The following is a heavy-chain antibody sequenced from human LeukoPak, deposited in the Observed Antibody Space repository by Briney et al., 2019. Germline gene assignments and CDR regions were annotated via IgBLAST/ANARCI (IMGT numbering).Heavy chain of an antibody. D-gene: IGHD3-9*01. CDR3: ARDRSPGYDILTGYYTGAFDI. CDR1: GGSFSGYY. J-gene: IGHJ3*02. V-gene: IGHV4-59*01. CDR2: IYYSGST. Sequence: KSSETLSLTCAVYGGSFSGYYWSWIRQPPGKGLEWIGYIYYSGSTNYNPSLKSRVTISVDTSKNQFSLKLSSVTAADTAVYYCARDRSPGYDILTGYYTGAFDIWGQGTMVTVSS.